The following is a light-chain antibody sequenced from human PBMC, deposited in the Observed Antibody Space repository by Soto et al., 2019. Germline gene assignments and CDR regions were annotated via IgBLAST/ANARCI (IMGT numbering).Light chain of an antibody. V-gene: IGKV3-20*01. J-gene: IGKJ5*01. Sequence: EVVLTQSPGTLSLSPGEGATLSCRVSQTLSSAYLAWYQQKPGQAPRLLISAASIRATGIPDRFSGGGSGTDFTLTITRLEPEDFAVYYCQRYITSPYTFGQGTRLEIK. CDR3: QRYITSPYT. CDR2: AAS. CDR1: QTLSSAY.